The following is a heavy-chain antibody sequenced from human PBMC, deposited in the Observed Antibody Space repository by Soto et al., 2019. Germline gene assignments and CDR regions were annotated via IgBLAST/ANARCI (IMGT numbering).Heavy chain of an antibody. V-gene: IGHV3-30*18. CDR2: ISYDGSNK. Sequence: GGSLRLSCAASGFTFSSYGMHWARQAPGKGLEWVAVISYDGSNKYYADSVKGRFTISRDNSKNTLYLQMNSLRAEDTAVYYCAKDHGAGTTDLYYYYYGMDVWGQGTTVTVSS. CDR1: GFTFSSYG. D-gene: IGHD6-13*01. J-gene: IGHJ6*02. CDR3: AKDHGAGTTDLYYYYYGMDV.